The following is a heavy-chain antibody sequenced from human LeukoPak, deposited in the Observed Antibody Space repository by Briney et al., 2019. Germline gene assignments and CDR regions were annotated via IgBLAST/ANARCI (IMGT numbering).Heavy chain of an antibody. CDR3: AGPLLTYYSDSSAYS. CDR2: IYPSGSTIYPSGTT. Sequence: SETLSLTCTVSGGSVSSGSYYWSWIRQPAGKGLEWIGRIYPSGSTIYPSGTTHYNPSLKSRVTISVDTSKNQFSLKLTSVTAADTAVYYCAGPLLTYYSDSSAYSWGQGTLVTVSS. J-gene: IGHJ4*02. CDR1: GGSVSSGSYY. V-gene: IGHV4-61*02. D-gene: IGHD3-22*01.